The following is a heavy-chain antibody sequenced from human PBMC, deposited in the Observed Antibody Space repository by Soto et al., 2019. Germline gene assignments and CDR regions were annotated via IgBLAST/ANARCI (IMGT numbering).Heavy chain of an antibody. CDR2: ISAYNGNT. Sequence: QVQLVQSGAEVKEPGASVKVSCKASGYTFTSYGISWVRQAPGQGLEGMGWISAYNGNTNYAQKLLGSGPMTTDTSTSTAYMELRRLRSDDTAVYYCARKDSPVDYWGQGTLGTVAS. CDR1: GYTFTSYG. V-gene: IGHV1-18*01. J-gene: IGHJ4*02. CDR3: ARKDSPVDY. D-gene: IGHD2-21*01.